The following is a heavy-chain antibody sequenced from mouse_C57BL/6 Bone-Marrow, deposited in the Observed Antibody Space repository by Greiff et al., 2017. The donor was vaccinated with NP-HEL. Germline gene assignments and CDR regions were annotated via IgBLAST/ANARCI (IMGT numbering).Heavy chain of an antibody. CDR1: GYTFTSYW. Sequence: VQLQQPGAELVKPGASVKLSCKASGYTFTSYWMQWVKQRPGQGLEWIGEIDPSDSYTNYNQKFKGKATLTVDTSSSTAYMQLSSLTSEDSAVYYCARLDYYYGKEFDYWGQGTTLTVSS. V-gene: IGHV1-50*01. D-gene: IGHD1-1*01. J-gene: IGHJ2*01. CDR3: ARLDYYYGKEFDY. CDR2: IDPSDSYT.